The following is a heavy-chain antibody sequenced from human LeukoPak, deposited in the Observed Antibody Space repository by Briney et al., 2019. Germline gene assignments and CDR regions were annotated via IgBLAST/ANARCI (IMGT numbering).Heavy chain of an antibody. CDR2: ISSSGSTI. CDR1: GFTFSSYE. D-gene: IGHD5-12*01. J-gene: IGHJ4*02. Sequence: GGSLRLSCAASGFTFSSYEMNWVRQAPGKGLEWVSYISSSGSTIYSADSVKGRFTISRDNAKHSLYLQMNSLRAEDTAVYYCASAGYGEFDYWGQGTLVTVSS. CDR3: ASAGYGEFDY. V-gene: IGHV3-48*03.